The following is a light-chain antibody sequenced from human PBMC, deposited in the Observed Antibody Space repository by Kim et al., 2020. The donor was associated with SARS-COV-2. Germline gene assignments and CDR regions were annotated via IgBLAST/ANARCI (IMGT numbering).Light chain of an antibody. V-gene: IGLV2-14*03. CDR2: DVS. J-gene: IGLJ2*01. CDR1: SSDVGGYNY. Sequence: QSALTQPASVSGSPGQSITISCTGTSSDVGGYNYVSWYQQHPCKAPKLMIYDVSHRPSGVSNRFSGSKSGNTASLPISGLQPEDEADYYCSSFTSTSTVVFGGGTQLTVL. CDR3: SSFTSTSTVV.